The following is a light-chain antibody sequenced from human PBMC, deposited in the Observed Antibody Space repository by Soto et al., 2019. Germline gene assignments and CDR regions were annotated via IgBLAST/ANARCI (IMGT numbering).Light chain of an antibody. Sequence: EIVMTQSPATLSVSPGERATLSCRASQTIGSNLACYQQKPGQPPRLLIYDASTRATDIPARFTGSGSGTEFTLTISSLQSEDFAVYYCQQYNNWPPTWTFGQGTKVDIK. J-gene: IGKJ1*01. CDR3: QQYNNWPPTWT. CDR1: QTIGSN. V-gene: IGKV3-15*01. CDR2: DAS.